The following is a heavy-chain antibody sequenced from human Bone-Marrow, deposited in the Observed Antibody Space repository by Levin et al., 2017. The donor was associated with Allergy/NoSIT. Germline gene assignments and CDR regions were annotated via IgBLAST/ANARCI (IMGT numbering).Heavy chain of an antibody. CDR1: GFTFSSYA. CDR3: AKIPSSSWIHYYYYYGMDG. J-gene: IGHJ6*02. CDR2: ISGSGGST. V-gene: IGHV3-23*01. Sequence: GGSLRLSCAASGFTFSSYAMSWVRQAPGKGLEWVSAISGSGGSTYYADSVKGRFTISRDNSKNTLYLQMNSLRAEDTAVYYCAKIPSSSWIHYYYYYGMDGWGQGTTVTVSS. D-gene: IGHD6-13*01.